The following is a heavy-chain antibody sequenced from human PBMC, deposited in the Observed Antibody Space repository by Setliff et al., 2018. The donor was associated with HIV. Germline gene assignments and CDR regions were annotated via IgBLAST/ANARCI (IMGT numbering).Heavy chain of an antibody. CDR2: MNPNSGNT. CDR1: GYTFTSYD. CDR3: AKDISGPPPDYYDTSGYYGDAFDF. D-gene: IGHD3-22*01. J-gene: IGHJ3*01. V-gene: IGHV1-8*02. Sequence: GASVKVSCKASGYTFTSYDINWVRQATGQGLEWMGWMNPNSGNTGYAQKFQGRVTISRDNAKNSLYLQMNSLRVEDTALYFCAKDISGPPPDYYDTSGYYGDAFDFWGRGTMVTVSS.